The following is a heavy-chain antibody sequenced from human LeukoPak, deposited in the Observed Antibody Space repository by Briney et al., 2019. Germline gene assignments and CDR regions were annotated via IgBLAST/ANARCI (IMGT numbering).Heavy chain of an antibody. J-gene: IGHJ3*02. CDR3: AKRYYDFLSGFLEAFDI. D-gene: IGHD3-3*01. CDR1: GFTFSHYD. V-gene: IGHV3-30*02. Sequence: GGSLRLSCAASGFTFSHYDIHWVSQAPGKGLEWVALIRYDGTYKSYADSVRGRFTVSRDNSINALYLQMNSLRTEDTAVYYCAKRYYDFLSGFLEAFDIWGQGTMVTVSS. CDR2: IRYDGTYK.